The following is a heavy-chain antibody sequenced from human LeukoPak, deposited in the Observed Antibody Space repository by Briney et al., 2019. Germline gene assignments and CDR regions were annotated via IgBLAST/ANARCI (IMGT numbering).Heavy chain of an antibody. V-gene: IGHV4-34*01. J-gene: IGHJ5*02. CDR1: GGSFSGYY. CDR2: INHSGST. D-gene: IGHD6-13*01. Sequence: SETLSLTCAVYGGSFSGYYWSWIRQPPGKGLEWIGEINHSGSTNYNPSLKSRVTISVDTSKNQFSLKLSSVTAADTAVYYCARGHVSSAAGTGWFDPWGQGTLVTVSS. CDR3: ARGHVSSAAGTGWFDP.